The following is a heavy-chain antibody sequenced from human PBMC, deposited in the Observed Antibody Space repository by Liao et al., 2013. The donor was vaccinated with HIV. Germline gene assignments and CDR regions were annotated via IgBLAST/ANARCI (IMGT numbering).Heavy chain of an antibody. CDR3: ARAWGFRLNWYFDL. Sequence: QLQLQESGPGLVKPSETLSLTCTVSGGSISVSSYYWGWIRQPPGQGLEWIGSIYYTGSTYYNPSLKSRLTISVDTSKNQVSLKLSSVTAADTAVYYCARAWGFRLNWYFDLWGRGTLVTVSS. V-gene: IGHV4-39*07. CDR1: GGSISVSSYY. D-gene: IGHD7-27*01. J-gene: IGHJ2*01. CDR2: IYYTGST.